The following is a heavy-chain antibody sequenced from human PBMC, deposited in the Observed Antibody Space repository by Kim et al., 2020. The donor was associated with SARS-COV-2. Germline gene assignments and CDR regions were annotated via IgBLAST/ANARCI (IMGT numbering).Heavy chain of an antibody. V-gene: IGHV5-51*01. J-gene: IGHJ4*02. D-gene: IGHD6-6*01. Sequence: GESLKISCKGSGYSFTSYWVGWVRQVPGKGLEWMGIIFPGDSDTRYSPSFQGQVTISADKSISTAYLQWNSLKASDTAMYFCTRSSMAGHDYWGQGTLVTVPS. CDR3: TRSSMAGHDY. CDR1: GYSFTSYW. CDR2: IFPGDSDT.